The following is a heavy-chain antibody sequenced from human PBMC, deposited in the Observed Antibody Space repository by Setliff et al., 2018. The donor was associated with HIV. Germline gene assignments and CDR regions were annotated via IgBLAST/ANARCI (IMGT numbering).Heavy chain of an antibody. CDR3: AIGGNGYNWVLVDAFDI. CDR2: INPKSGVA. V-gene: IGHV1-2*06. D-gene: IGHD5-12*01. J-gene: IGHJ3*02. Sequence: ASVKVSCKASGYTFTDFYIHWVRQAPGQGLEWIGRINPKSGVADYLKKFQGRVTMTTDTSTNTAHMELIRPRFDDTAVYYCAIGGNGYNWVLVDAFDIWGQGTMVTV. CDR1: GYTFTDFY.